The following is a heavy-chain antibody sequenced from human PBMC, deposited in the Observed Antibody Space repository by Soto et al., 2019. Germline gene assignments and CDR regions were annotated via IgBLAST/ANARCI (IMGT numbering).Heavy chain of an antibody. Sequence: QLQLQESGPGLVKPSETLSLTCTVSGGSISSSSYYWGWIRQPPGKGLEWIGSIYYSGSTYYNPSLKSRVTISVDTSKNQFSLKLSSVTAADTAVYYCARPSPDQSWRFGEREYYFDYWGQGTLVTVSS. J-gene: IGHJ4*02. CDR2: IYYSGST. D-gene: IGHD3-10*01. CDR3: ARPSPDQSWRFGEREYYFDY. CDR1: GGSISSSSYY. V-gene: IGHV4-39*01.